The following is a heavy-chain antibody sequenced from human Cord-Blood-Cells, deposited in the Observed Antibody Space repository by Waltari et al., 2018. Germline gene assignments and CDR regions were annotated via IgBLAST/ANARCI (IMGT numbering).Heavy chain of an antibody. CDR3: AKARGTVTTFDI. V-gene: IGHV3-9*03. CDR2: ISWNSGSI. J-gene: IGHJ3*02. D-gene: IGHD4-4*01. CDR1: GFTFDDYA. Sequence: EVKLVESGGGLVQPGRSRRLSCAASGFTFDDYAMHWVRQAPGKGLGSVSGISWNSGSIGYADSVKGRFTISRDNAKNSLYLQMNSLRAEDMALYYCAKARGTVTTFDIWGQGTMVTVSS.